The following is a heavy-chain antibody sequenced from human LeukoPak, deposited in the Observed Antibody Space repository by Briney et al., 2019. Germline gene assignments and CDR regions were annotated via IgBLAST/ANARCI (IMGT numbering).Heavy chain of an antibody. J-gene: IGHJ4*02. CDR2: IKQDGTEQ. CDR1: GFTFSSYA. Sequence: GGSLRLSCAASGFTFSSYAMSWVRQAPGKGLEWVGDIKQDGTEQYYGDSVKGRFTISRDNAKNSLYLQMNSLRAEDTAVYYCARDFYASGSHDYWGRGTLVTVSS. CDR3: ARDFYASGSHDY. V-gene: IGHV3-7*01. D-gene: IGHD3-10*01.